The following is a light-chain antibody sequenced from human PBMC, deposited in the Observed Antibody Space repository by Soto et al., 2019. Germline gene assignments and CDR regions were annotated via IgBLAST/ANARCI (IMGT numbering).Light chain of an antibody. Sequence: EIVKTQSPATLSVSPGERATLSCRASQSVSSNLAWYQQKPGQAPRLLIYGASTRATGIPARFSGSGSGTEFTLTISSLQSEDFAVYYCQQYNNWQTFGQGTKLEIK. CDR3: QQYNNWQT. J-gene: IGKJ2*01. V-gene: IGKV3-15*01. CDR1: QSVSSN. CDR2: GAS.